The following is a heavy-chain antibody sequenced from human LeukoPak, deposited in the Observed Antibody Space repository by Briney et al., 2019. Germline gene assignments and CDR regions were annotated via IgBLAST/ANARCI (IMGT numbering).Heavy chain of an antibody. CDR1: GVSIRSTSSY. D-gene: IGHD2-2*03. CDR2: IFFSGQT. V-gene: IGHV4-39*01. J-gene: IGHJ4*02. CDR3: ASGYLVNTFCF. Sequence: GTLPLTCTLSGVSIRSTSSYWGCTRHPPRKWRVWIGSIFFSGQTYSNPSIKTPVTTSIDTSKNQFSLKLTSVTPADPAISYCASGYLVNTFCFWGKVTLGTVSS.